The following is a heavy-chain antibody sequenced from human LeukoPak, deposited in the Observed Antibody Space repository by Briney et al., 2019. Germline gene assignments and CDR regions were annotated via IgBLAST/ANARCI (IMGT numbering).Heavy chain of an antibody. Sequence: GRSLRLSCAASGFTFSSYAMHWVRQAPGKGLEWVAVISYDGSNKYYADSVKGRFTISRDNSKNTLYLQMNSLRAEDTAVYYCASDCGSGSYYNVPDYWGQGTLVTVSS. CDR1: GFTFSSYA. CDR2: ISYDGSNK. D-gene: IGHD3-10*01. J-gene: IGHJ4*02. CDR3: ASDCGSGSYYNVPDY. V-gene: IGHV3-30-3*01.